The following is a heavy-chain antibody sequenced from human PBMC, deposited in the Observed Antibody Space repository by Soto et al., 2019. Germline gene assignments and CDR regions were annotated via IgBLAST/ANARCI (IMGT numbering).Heavy chain of an antibody. D-gene: IGHD1-26*01. CDR1: GGSISSGIW. Sequence: QVQLQESGPGLVKPSGTLSLTCVVSGGSISSGIWWSGFRQPPGKGLEWIGEIYHSGSTNYNPSLKSRVTISVDKSKNQFSLKLSAVTAADTAVYYCARSNSGSYYEVFDYWGQGTLVTVSS. V-gene: IGHV4-4*02. CDR3: ARSNSGSYYEVFDY. J-gene: IGHJ4*02. CDR2: IYHSGST.